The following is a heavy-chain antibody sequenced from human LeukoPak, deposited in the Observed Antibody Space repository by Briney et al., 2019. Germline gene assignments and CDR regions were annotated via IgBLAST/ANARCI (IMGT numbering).Heavy chain of an antibody. V-gene: IGHV1-46*01. CDR3: ARPGVDLTGYYYFDY. Sequence: ASVKVSCKASGYTFTSYYMHWVRQAPGQGLEWMGIINPSGGSTSYAQKFQGRVTMTRDTSTSTVYMELSSLRSEDTAVYYCARPGVDLTGYYYFDYWGQGTLVTVSS. CDR2: INPSGGST. D-gene: IGHD3-9*01. J-gene: IGHJ4*02. CDR1: GYTFTSYY.